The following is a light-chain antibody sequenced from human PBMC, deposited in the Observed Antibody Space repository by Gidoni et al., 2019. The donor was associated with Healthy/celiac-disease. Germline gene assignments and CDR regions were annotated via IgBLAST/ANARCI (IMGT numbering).Light chain of an antibody. J-gene: IGLJ3*02. V-gene: IGLV3-21*02. CDR1: NIGSKS. CDR3: QVWDSSSDHWV. CDR2: DDS. Sequence: SYALPHPPSGSVAPGPTARITCGGNNIGSKSVHWYQQKPGQAPVLVVYDDSDRPSGIPERFSGSNSGNTATLTISRVEAGDEADYYCQVWDSSSDHWVFGGGTKLTVL.